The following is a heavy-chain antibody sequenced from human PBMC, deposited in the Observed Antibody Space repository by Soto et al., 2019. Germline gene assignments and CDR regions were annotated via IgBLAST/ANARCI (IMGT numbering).Heavy chain of an antibody. J-gene: IGHJ2*01. CDR2: IIPVYGAT. D-gene: IGHD3-16*01. V-gene: IGHV1-69*06. CDR1: GGTFSSYA. Sequence: QVQLVQSGAEVKKPGSSVKVSCKASGGTFSSYAISWVRQAAGQGLEWMGGIIPVYGATNSAQKFRGRVTITADKSTATAYMELSSLTSEDTAVYYCARDWVGGSWYFDLWGRGTLVTVSS. CDR3: ARDWVGGSWYFDL.